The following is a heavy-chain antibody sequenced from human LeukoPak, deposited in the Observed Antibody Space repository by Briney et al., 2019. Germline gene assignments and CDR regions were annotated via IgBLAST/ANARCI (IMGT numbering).Heavy chain of an antibody. D-gene: IGHD2-21*02. CDR3: ARERAYCGADCYRYFDY. CDR1: GGSIRSFY. V-gene: IGHV4-59*01. Sequence: VKPSETLSLTCTVSGGSIRSFYWSWIRQPPGKGLEWIGYVYYSGSTNYNPSLKSRVTISVDTSKKQFSLKLSSVTAADTAVYYCARERAYCGADCYRYFDYWGQGTLVTVSS. J-gene: IGHJ4*02. CDR2: VYYSGST.